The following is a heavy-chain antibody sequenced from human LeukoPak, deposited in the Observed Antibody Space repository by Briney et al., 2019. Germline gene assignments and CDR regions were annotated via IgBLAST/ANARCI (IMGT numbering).Heavy chain of an antibody. CDR3: ARRRDCSSTSCYAGVWFDP. V-gene: IGHV4-59*08. CDR1: AGSFSGYY. J-gene: IGHJ5*02. D-gene: IGHD2-2*01. CDR2: IYYSGST. Sequence: PSETLSLTCAVYAGSFSGYYWSWIRQPPGKGLEWIGYIYYSGSTNYNPSLKSRVTISVDTSKNQFSLKLSSVTAADTAVYYCARRRDCSSTSCYAGVWFDPWGQGTLVTVSS.